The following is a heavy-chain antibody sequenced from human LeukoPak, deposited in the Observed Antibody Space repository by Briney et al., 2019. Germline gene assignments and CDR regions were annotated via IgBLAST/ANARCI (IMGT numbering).Heavy chain of an antibody. CDR3: ARGWAMDV. CDR1: GFTFSSYE. Sequence: SGGSLRLSCAASGFTFSSYEMNWVRQAPGKGLEWVSYISNLGSTIYYADSVKGRFTISRDNAKSSLYLQMNSLRVEDTAVYYCARGWAMDVWGQGTTVTVSS. V-gene: IGHV3-48*03. D-gene: IGHD1-26*01. CDR2: ISNLGSTI. J-gene: IGHJ6*02.